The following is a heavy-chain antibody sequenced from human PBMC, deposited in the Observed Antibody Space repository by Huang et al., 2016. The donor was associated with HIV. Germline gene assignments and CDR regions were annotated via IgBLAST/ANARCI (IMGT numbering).Heavy chain of an antibody. CDR1: GYTFTSYG. J-gene: IGHJ6*02. CDR3: ARGQLGAKNYYYYYYGMDV. Sequence: QVQLVQSGAEVKKPGASVKVSCKASGYTFTSYGIRWVRQAPGQGLEWMGWISAYNGDTNYAQKLQVRVTMTTDTSTSTAYMELRSLRSDDTAVYYCARGQLGAKNYYYYYYGMDVWGQGTTVTVSS. V-gene: IGHV1-18*04. D-gene: IGHD1-26*01. CDR2: ISAYNGDT.